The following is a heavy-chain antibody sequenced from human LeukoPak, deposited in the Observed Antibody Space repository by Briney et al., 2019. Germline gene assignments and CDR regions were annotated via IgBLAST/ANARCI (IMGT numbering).Heavy chain of an antibody. Sequence: PSETLSLTCTVSGGSISSYSWSWIRQPPGKGLEWIGYIFYTGNTNYNPSLKSRVTISLDTSKNQFSLKVSSVTAADTAVYYRARHGIVGAKIAFDIWGQGTMVTVSS. CDR2: IFYTGNT. D-gene: IGHD1-26*01. CDR3: ARHGIVGAKIAFDI. J-gene: IGHJ3*02. V-gene: IGHV4-59*01. CDR1: GGSISSYS.